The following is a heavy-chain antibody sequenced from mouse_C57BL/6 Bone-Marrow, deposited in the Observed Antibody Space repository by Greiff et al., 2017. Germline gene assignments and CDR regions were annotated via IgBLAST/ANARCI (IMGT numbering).Heavy chain of an antibody. CDR1: GFTFSSYA. Sequence: EVQLVESGGGLVKPGGSLKLSCAASGFTFSSYAMSWVRQTPEKRLEWVATISDGGSYTYYPDNVKGRFTISRDNAKNNLYLQMSHLKSEDTAMYDCASNLIYYDYWGQGTTLTVSS. CDR3: ASNLIYYDY. J-gene: IGHJ2*01. V-gene: IGHV5-4*01. CDR2: ISDGGSYT.